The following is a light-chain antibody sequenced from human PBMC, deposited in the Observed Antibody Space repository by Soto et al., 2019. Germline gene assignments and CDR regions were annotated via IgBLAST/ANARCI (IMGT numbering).Light chain of an antibody. CDR1: QGISSY. Sequence: AIRMTQSPSSFSASTGDRVTISCRASQGISSYLAWYQQKPGKAPKLLIYAASTLQSGVPSRFSGSGSGTDFNFTMSCLPSEDFATYHCQQYYSDPLTFGGGTKVEIK. CDR2: AAS. J-gene: IGKJ4*01. V-gene: IGKV1-8*01. CDR3: QQYYSDPLT.